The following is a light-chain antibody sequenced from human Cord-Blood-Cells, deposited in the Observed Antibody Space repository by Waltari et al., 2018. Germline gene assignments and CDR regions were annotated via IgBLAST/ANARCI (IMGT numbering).Light chain of an antibody. CDR2: GAS. Sequence: EVVLTQSPVTLSLSPAERATLSCRARQSVSSSYLAWYQQKPGQAPRHLIYGASSRAAGIPDRFSGSVSAKDFTVTISRLEPEDIAVYYCEPYGSSPYTFGQATTLEI. J-gene: IGKJ2*01. CDR3: EPYGSSPYT. CDR1: QSVSSSY. V-gene: IGKV3-20*01.